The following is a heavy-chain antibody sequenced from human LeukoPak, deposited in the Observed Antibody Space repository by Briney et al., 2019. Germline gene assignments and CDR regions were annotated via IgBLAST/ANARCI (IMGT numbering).Heavy chain of an antibody. V-gene: IGHV4-4*07. J-gene: IGHJ5*02. CDR3: ARDGYGSGSYYMSWFDP. CDR1: GGSISSYY. CDR2: IYTSGST. Sequence: SETLSLTCTVSGGSISSYYWSWIRQPAGKGLEWIGRIYTSGSTNYNPSLKSRVTISVDTSKNQFSLKLSSVTAADTAVYYCARDGYGSGSYYMSWFDPWGQGTLVTVSS. D-gene: IGHD3-10*01.